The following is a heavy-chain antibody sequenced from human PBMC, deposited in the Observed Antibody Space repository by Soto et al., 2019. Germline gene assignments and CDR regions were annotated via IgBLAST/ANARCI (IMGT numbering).Heavy chain of an antibody. CDR3: ARRHLAVAVSPWFDP. J-gene: IGHJ5*02. D-gene: IGHD6-19*01. CDR2: IDSSGEK. Sequence: QVTLKESGPVRVKPTETLTLRCTVSGLSITDSEMGVSWIRHPPGQPLEWLAHIDSSGEKSYRTFLKSRLAISKDTSKSQIVLTMTNMDPADTATYYCARRHLAVAVSPWFDPWGQGIPVTVSS. CDR1: GLSITDSEMG. V-gene: IGHV2-26*01.